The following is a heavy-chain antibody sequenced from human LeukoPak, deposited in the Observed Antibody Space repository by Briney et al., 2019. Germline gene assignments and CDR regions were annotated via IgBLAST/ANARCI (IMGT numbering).Heavy chain of an antibody. D-gene: IGHD4-17*01. Sequence: ASVKVSCKASGGTFSSYAISWVRQAPGQGLEWMGGIIPIFGTANYAQKFQGRVTITADESTSTAYMELSSLRSEDAAVYYCARVYPEKWKVRSYYYMDVWGKGTMVTVSS. V-gene: IGHV1-69*01. J-gene: IGHJ6*03. CDR2: IIPIFGTA. CDR3: ARVYPEKWKVRSYYYMDV. CDR1: GGTFSSYA.